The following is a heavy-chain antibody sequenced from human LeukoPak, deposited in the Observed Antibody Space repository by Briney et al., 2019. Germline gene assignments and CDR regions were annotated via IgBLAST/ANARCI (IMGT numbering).Heavy chain of an antibody. Sequence: SETLSLTCTVSGGSISSYYWSWIRQPPGKGVEWIGYIYYSGSTNYNPSLKSRVTISVDTSKNQFSLKLSSVTAADTAVYYCARSYYDILTGYFPHFDYWGQGTLVTVSS. CDR1: GGSISSYY. CDR2: IYYSGST. J-gene: IGHJ4*02. V-gene: IGHV4-59*08. CDR3: ARSYYDILTGYFPHFDY. D-gene: IGHD3-9*01.